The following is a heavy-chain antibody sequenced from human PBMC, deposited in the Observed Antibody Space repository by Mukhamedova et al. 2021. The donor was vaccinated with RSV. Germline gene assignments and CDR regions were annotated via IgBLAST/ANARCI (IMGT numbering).Heavy chain of an antibody. CDR2: ISYDGSNK. CDR3: ARGGGLQLWLPSDY. Sequence: SSYAMHWVRQAPGKGLEWVAVISYDGSNKYYADSVKGRFTISRDNSKNTLYLQMNSLRAEDTAVYYCARGGGLQLWLPSDYWGQ. V-gene: IGHV3-30*04. D-gene: IGHD5-18*01. J-gene: IGHJ4*02. CDR1: SSYA.